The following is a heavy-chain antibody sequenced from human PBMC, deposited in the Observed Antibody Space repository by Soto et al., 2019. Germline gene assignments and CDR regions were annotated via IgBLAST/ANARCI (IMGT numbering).Heavy chain of an antibody. J-gene: IGHJ6*03. Sequence: GGSLRLSCAASGFTFSSYAMSWVRQAPGKGLEWVSAISGSGGSTYYADSVKGRFTISRDNSKNTLYLQMNSLRAEDTAVYYCAKDLGGGYCSSTSCYNVGYMDVWGKGTTVSVSS. V-gene: IGHV3-23*01. CDR1: GFTFSSYA. CDR3: AKDLGGGYCSSTSCYNVGYMDV. CDR2: ISGSGGST. D-gene: IGHD2-2*02.